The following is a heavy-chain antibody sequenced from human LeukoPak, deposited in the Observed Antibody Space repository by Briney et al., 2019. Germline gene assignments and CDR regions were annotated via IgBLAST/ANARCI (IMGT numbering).Heavy chain of an antibody. CDR2: ISSSSSYI. V-gene: IGHV3-21*01. CDR3: ARYSSGWPGYFDY. D-gene: IGHD6-25*01. Sequence: GGSLRLSCAASGFTFSSYSMNWVRQAPGKGLEWVSSISSSSSYIYYADSVKGRFTTSRDNAKNPLYLQMNSLRAEDTAVYYCARYSSGWPGYFDYWGQGTLVTVSS. CDR1: GFTFSSYS. J-gene: IGHJ4*02.